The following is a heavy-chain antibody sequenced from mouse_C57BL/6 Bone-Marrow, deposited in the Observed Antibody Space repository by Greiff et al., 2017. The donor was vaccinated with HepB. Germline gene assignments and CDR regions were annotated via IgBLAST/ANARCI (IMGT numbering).Heavy chain of an antibody. CDR2: IDPSDSYT. D-gene: IGHD4-1*01. CDR3: ARLGRGY. CDR1: GYTFTSYW. Sequence: QVQLQQPGAELVKPGASVKLSCKASGYTFTSYWMQWVKQRPGQGLEWIGEIDPSDSYTNYNQKFKGKATLTVDTSSSTAYMQLSSLTSEDSAVYYCARLGRGYWGQGTLSQSPQ. J-gene: IGHJ2*01. V-gene: IGHV1-50*01.